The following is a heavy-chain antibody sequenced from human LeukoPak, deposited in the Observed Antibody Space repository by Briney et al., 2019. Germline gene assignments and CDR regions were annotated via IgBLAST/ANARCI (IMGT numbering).Heavy chain of an antibody. CDR1: GGSVSSGSYY. CDR3: AGQKGSWGGFDY. CDR2: IYYSGST. V-gene: IGHV4-61*01. J-gene: IGHJ4*02. D-gene: IGHD6-13*01. Sequence: PSETLSLTCTVSGGSVSSGSYYWSWIRQPPGKGLEWIGYIYYSGSTNYNPSLKSRVTISVDTSKNQFSLKLSSVTAADTAVYYCAGQKGSWGGFDYWGQGTLVTVSS.